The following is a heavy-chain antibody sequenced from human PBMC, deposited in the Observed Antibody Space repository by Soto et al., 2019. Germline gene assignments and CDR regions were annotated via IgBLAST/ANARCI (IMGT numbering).Heavy chain of an antibody. CDR3: ARDRGPISPDYYYYYYMDV. CDR2: MNPNSGNT. Sequence: ASVKVSCKASGYTFTSYDINWVRQATGQGLEWMGWMNPNSGNTGYAQKFQGRVTMTRNTSISTAYMELSSLRSEDTAVYYCARDRGPISPDYYYYYYMDVWGKGTTVTVSS. CDR1: GYTFTSYD. J-gene: IGHJ6*03. V-gene: IGHV1-8*01. D-gene: IGHD6-25*01.